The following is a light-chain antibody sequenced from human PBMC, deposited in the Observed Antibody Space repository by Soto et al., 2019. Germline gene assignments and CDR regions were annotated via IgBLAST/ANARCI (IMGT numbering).Light chain of an antibody. CDR1: QSVSSSY. CDR3: QQRNDGLT. CDR2: GAS. J-gene: IGKJ4*01. Sequence: EIVLTQSPGTLSLSPGERATLSCRASQSVSSSYLAWYQQKPGQAPRLLISGASSRATGIPDRFTGSGSGTDFTLTISRLEPEDFAVYYCQQRNDGLTFGGGTKVDIK. V-gene: IGKV3D-20*02.